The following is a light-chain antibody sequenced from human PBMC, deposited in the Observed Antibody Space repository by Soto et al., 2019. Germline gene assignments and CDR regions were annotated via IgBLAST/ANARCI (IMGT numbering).Light chain of an antibody. J-gene: IGKJ1*01. Sequence: LTHAPGALSLSPGSGATLSCKVSQSLTSGYLAWYQHKPGQAPRILIYAASSRAPGIPDRFSGSGSGTDFSLTISRLEPEDFALYYCHQYDTSPRTFGQGTKVDIK. V-gene: IGKV3-20*01. CDR3: HQYDTSPRT. CDR2: AAS. CDR1: QSLTSGY.